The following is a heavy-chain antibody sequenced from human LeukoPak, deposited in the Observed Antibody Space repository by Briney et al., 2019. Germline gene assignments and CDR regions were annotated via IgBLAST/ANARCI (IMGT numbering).Heavy chain of an antibody. CDR3: ARELVVVVNGEIDP. D-gene: IGHD3-22*01. CDR1: GGTFTSYA. V-gene: IGHV1-69*05. Sequence: SVKVSCKASGGTFTSYAINWVRQAPGQGLEWMGGIIPIFGTANYAQKFQGRVTITTDESTSTAYMELSSLRSEDTAVYYCARELVVVVNGEIDPWGQGTLVTVSS. J-gene: IGHJ5*02. CDR2: IIPIFGTA.